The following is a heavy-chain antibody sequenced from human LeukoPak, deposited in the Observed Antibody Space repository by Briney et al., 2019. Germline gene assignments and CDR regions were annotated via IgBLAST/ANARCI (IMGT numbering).Heavy chain of an antibody. CDR2: INHSGST. V-gene: IGHV4-34*01. J-gene: IGHJ4*02. Sequence: SETLSLTCAVYGGSFSGYYWTWIRQPSGKGLEWIGEINHSGSTNYNPSLKSRVTISVDTSKNQFSLKLSSVTAADTAVYYCASKKRYSSGWAHFDDWGQGTLVTVSS. CDR1: GGSFSGYY. CDR3: ASKKRYSSGWAHFDD. D-gene: IGHD6-19*01.